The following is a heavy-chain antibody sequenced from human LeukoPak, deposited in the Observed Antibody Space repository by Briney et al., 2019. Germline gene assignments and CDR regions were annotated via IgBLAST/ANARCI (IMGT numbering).Heavy chain of an antibody. Sequence: GESLKISWRGSGYSFTSHWIAWVRQMPGKGLGWMGIFYPGDSDSRYSPLLQGQVTISGDKPIHTAYLQWSRLTPSDTAMYYCARDSPYSRGWRDAFDIWGQGTQVTVSS. CDR2: FYPGDSDS. CDR1: GYSFTSHW. D-gene: IGHD6-19*01. J-gene: IGHJ3*02. V-gene: IGHV5-51*04. CDR3: ARDSPYSRGWRDAFDI.